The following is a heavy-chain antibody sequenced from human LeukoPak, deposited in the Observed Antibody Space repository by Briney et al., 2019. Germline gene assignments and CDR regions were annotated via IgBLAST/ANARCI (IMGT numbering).Heavy chain of an antibody. CDR1: GYTFTSYY. J-gene: IGHJ6*03. D-gene: IGHD3-3*01. Sequence: ASVKVSCKASGYTFTSYYMHWVRQAPGQELEWVGGIIPIFGTINYAQKFQGRVTITADESTSTVYMELTSLRSEDTAVYYCAKSPLIFGVAMRPLNYYMDVWGKGTTVTVSS. CDR2: IIPIFGTI. V-gene: IGHV1-69*13. CDR3: AKSPLIFGVAMRPLNYYMDV.